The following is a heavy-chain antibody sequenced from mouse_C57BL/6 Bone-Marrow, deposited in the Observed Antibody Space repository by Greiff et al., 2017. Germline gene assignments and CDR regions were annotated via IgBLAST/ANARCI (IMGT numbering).Heavy chain of an antibody. CDR3: TDDDGYSNYFDY. J-gene: IGHJ2*01. V-gene: IGHV6-3*01. CDR1: GFTFSNYW. CDR2: IRLKSDNYAT. D-gene: IGHD2-3*01. Sequence: EVQGVESGGGLVQPGGSMKLSCVASGFTFSNYWMNWVRQSPEKGLEWVAQIRLKSDNYATHYAESVKGRFTISRDDSKSSVYLQMNNLRAEDTGIYYCTDDDGYSNYFDYWGQGTTLTVSS.